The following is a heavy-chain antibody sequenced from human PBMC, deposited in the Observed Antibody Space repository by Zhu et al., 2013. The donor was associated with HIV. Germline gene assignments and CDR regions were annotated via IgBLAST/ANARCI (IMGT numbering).Heavy chain of an antibody. CDR1: GYTFTNYG. CDR3: ARMDKGSCTETTCPDWFDP. V-gene: IGHV1-8*03. CDR2: VDPIIGNA. D-gene: IGHD2-8*02. Sequence: QVQLVQSGPEVKKPGASVKVSCKASGYTFTNYGINWVRQATGHGLEWMGWVDPIIGNAGYAQKFQGRVTITRDTSTSTVYMEPSSLRSDDTAVYYCARMDKGSCTETTCPDWFDPWGQGTLVT. J-gene: IGHJ5*02.